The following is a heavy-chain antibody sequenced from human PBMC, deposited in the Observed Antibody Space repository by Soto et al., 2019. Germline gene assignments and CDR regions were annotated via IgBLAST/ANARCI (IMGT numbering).Heavy chain of an antibody. CDR1: GFTFSSYW. CDR3: AKDSQWLVTDAFDI. J-gene: IGHJ3*02. D-gene: IGHD6-19*01. Sequence: PGGSLRLSCAASGFTFSSYWMSWVRQAPGKGLEWVADIKYDGSKKYYVDSVKGRFTISRDNSKNTLYLQMNSLRAEDTAVYYCAKDSQWLVTDAFDIWGQGTMVTVSS. CDR2: IKYDGSKK. V-gene: IGHV3-7*01.